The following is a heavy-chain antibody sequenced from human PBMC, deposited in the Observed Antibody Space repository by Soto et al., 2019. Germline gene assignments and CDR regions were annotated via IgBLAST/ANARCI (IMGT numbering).Heavy chain of an antibody. D-gene: IGHD3-16*01. CDR2: IYPGDSDT. J-gene: IGHJ6*01. CDR1: GYNYNLHW. V-gene: IGHV5-51*01. CDR3: ARHLRSYDFFQYYYGIDV. Sequence: GESLKISCRGSGYNYNLHWISWVRQKPGRGLEWMGIIYPGDSDTRYNPSFQGQVTISVDKSINTAYSQWDSLEASDTATYYCARHLRSYDFFQYYYGIDVWGQGSTVTVSS.